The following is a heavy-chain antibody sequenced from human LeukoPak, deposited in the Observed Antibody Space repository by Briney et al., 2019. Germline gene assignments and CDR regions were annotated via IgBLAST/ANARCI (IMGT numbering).Heavy chain of an antibody. CDR2: INSDGSST. D-gene: IGHD6-19*01. CDR1: GSTFSSYW. J-gene: IGHJ4*02. V-gene: IGHV3-74*01. CDR3: ARASGSSGWYGLFDY. Sequence: GGSLRLSCAASGSTFSSYWMNWVPQAPGKGLVWVSRINSDGSSTSYADSVKGRFTISRDNAKNTLYLQMNSLRAEDMAVYYCARASGSSGWYGLFDYWGQGTLVTVSS.